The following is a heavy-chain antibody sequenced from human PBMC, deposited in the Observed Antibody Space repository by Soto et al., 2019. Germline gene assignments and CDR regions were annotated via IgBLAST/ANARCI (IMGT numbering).Heavy chain of an antibody. D-gene: IGHD2-21*02. V-gene: IGHV1-46*01. J-gene: IGHJ6*02. CDR1: GYTFTSYY. CDR3: ARDRHIVVVTAIETNYYYYGMDV. Sequence: ASVKVSCKASGYTFTSYYMHWVRQAPGQGLEWMGIINPSGGSTSYAQKFQGRVTMTRDTPTSTVYMELSSLRSEDTAVYYCARDRHIVVVTAIETNYYYYGMDVWGQGTTVTVSS. CDR2: INPSGGST.